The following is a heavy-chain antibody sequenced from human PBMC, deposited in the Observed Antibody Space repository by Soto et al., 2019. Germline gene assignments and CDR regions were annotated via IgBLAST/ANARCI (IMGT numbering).Heavy chain of an antibody. CDR3: AVADVYDYDSSEYPLDI. D-gene: IGHD3-22*01. Sequence: QVQLVQSGAEVKKPGSSVKVSCKASGGTFSSYALSWVRQAPGQGLEWMGGIIPIFGPAKYAQKFQGRVTITADESTSTAYMEVRSLKSEDTAVYYCAVADVYDYDSSEYPLDIWGQGTMVTVSS. CDR2: IIPIFGPA. V-gene: IGHV1-69*01. J-gene: IGHJ3*02. CDR1: GGTFSSYA.